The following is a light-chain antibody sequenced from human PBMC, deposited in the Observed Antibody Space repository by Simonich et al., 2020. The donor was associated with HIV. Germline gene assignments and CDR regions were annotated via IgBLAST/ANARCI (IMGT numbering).Light chain of an antibody. CDR2: WAS. Sequence: DIVMTQSPDSLAVSLGERATINCKSSQSVLYRSNTKNNLAWYQQKPGQPPKLLIYWASTRESGVPDRFSGSGSGTDFTLTISSLQAEDVAVYYCQQYYITPYTFGQGTKLEI. CDR1: QSVLYRSNTKNN. V-gene: IGKV4-1*01. J-gene: IGKJ2*01. CDR3: QQYYITPYT.